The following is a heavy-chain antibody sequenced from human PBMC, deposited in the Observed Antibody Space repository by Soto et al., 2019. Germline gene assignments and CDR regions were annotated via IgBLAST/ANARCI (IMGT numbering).Heavy chain of an antibody. J-gene: IGHJ2*01. Sequence: QVQLQESGPGLVKPSETLSLTCTVSGGSISSYYWSWIRQPPGKGLEWIGYIYYSGSTNYNPSLKSRVTISVDTSKNQFSLKLSSVTAADKAVYYCARGAVTTNWYFDLWGRGTLVTVSS. V-gene: IGHV4-59*01. D-gene: IGHD4-17*01. CDR1: GGSISSYY. CDR2: IYYSGST. CDR3: ARGAVTTNWYFDL.